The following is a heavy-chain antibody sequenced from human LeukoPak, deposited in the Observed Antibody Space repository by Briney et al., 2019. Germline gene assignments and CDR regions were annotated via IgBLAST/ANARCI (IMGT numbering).Heavy chain of an antibody. CDR2: IKEDGSEI. CDR1: AFTFSNYW. V-gene: IGHV3-7*01. J-gene: IGHJ4*02. Sequence: GGSLRLSCAASAFTFSNYWMSWVRQAPGEGLEWVANIKEDGSEINYVDSVKGRITISRDNAKNSLYLQMNSLRVDDTAVYYCARDRGYSTFDYWGQGTLVTVSS. CDR3: ARDRGYSTFDY. D-gene: IGHD4-23*01.